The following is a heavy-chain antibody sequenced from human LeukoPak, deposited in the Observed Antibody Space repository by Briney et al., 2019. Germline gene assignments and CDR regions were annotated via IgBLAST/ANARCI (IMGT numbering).Heavy chain of an antibody. D-gene: IGHD6-19*01. V-gene: IGHV3-48*03. CDR2: ISSSGSTI. CDR3: ARGGIAVAEFYFDY. CDR1: GFTFSSYE. Sequence: GGSLRLSCAASGFTFSSYEMNWVRQAPGKGLEWVSYISSSGSTIYYADSVKGRFTISRDNAKNSLYLQMNSLRAEDTAVYYCARGGIAVAEFYFDYWGQGILVTVSS. J-gene: IGHJ4*02.